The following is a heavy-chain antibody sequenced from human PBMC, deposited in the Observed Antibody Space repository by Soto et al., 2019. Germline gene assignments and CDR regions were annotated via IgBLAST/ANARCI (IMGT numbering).Heavy chain of an antibody. V-gene: IGHV4-31*03. D-gene: IGHD3-10*01. CDR1: GGSISSGGYY. Sequence: QVQLQESGPGLVKPSQTLSLTCTVSGGSISSGGYYWSWIRQHPGKGLEWIGYIYYSGSTYYNPSLKSRVNLSVDTFKDQFPLELSSGTAADTAVYYCASGTDQDWFGDYWGQGTLVTVSS. J-gene: IGHJ4*02. CDR2: IYYSGST. CDR3: ASGTDQDWFGDY.